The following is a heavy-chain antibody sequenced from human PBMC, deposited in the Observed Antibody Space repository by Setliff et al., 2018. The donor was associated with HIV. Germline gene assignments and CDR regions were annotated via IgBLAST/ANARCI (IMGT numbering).Heavy chain of an antibody. Sequence: PSETLSLTCTVSGGSIRSSSYYWGWIRQPPGKGLEWIGSIYYSGNTYYNPSLQSRVTISIDKSKNQFSLKLTSVTAADTAVYYCANWAPKYTDVWGKGTTVTV. J-gene: IGHJ6*03. CDR3: ANWAPKYTDV. V-gene: IGHV4-39*07. D-gene: IGHD3-16*01. CDR2: IYYSGNT. CDR1: GGSIRSSSYY.